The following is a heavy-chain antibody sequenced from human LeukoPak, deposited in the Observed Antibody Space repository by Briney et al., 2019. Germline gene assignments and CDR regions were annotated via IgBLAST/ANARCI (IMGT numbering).Heavy chain of an antibody. Sequence: GGSLRLSCAASGFTFSSYEMNWVRQAPGKGLEWVSYISSSGSTIYYADSVKGRFTISRDNAKNPLYLQMNSLRAEDTAVYYCARASYSSSWYADYWGQGTLVTVSS. CDR1: GFTFSSYE. V-gene: IGHV3-48*03. D-gene: IGHD6-13*01. J-gene: IGHJ4*02. CDR3: ARASYSSSWYADY. CDR2: ISSSGSTI.